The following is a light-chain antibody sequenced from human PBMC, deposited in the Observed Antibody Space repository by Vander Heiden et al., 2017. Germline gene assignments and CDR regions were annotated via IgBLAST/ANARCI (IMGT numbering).Light chain of an antibody. CDR2: DSS. J-gene: IGLJ2*01. Sequence: SYVLTQPPAVSVAQGQTASVTCGVSDIGYKCCHWYQQMPVQAPVLVVYDSSDWPVGIPDRFSGSNSGNTATLTISRVEAGDEADYYCQSWDRSSDHVVFGGGTKRTVL. V-gene: IGLV3-21*02. CDR3: QSWDRSSDHVV. CDR1: DIGYKC.